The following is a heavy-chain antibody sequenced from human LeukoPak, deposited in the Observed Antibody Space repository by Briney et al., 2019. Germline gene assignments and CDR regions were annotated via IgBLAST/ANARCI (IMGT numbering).Heavy chain of an antibody. CDR3: ARELGYTGWYTADY. J-gene: IGHJ4*02. D-gene: IGHD6-19*01. V-gene: IGHV3-23*01. CDR2: INSGGRP. Sequence: PGGSLRLSCAAPGFTFSVYAISWLRQAPGKGLEGVSAINSGGRPYYADSVKGRFTISRDNSRDTVYLQMDSLRVEDTAVYYCARELGYTGWYTADYWGQGTLATVSS. CDR1: GFTFSVYA.